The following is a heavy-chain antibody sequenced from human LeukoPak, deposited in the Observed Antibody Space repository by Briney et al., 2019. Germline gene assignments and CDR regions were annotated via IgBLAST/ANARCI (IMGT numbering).Heavy chain of an antibody. J-gene: IGHJ4*02. D-gene: IGHD3-3*01. CDR1: GYNYATSG. CDR2: ISAYNGNT. CDR3: ARDKITTTHIDY. Sequence: ASVKVSCKTSGYNYATSGISWVRQAPGQGLEWMGWISAYNGNTNYAQKLQGRVTMTTDTSTSTAYMELRSLRSDDTAVYYCARDKITTTHIDYWGQGTLVTVSS. V-gene: IGHV1-18*01.